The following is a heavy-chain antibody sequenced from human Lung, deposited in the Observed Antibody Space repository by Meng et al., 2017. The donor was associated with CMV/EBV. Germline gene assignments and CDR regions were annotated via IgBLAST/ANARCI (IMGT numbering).Heavy chain of an antibody. CDR3: ARTRIEVEPDGRKIKYYNYGRDV. J-gene: IGHJ6*02. CDR2: MNPNSGNT. V-gene: IGHV1-8*01. Sequence: ASVKVSCKASGYTFTTYDINWVRQATGQGLEWMGWMNPNSGNTGYAQKFQGRVTLTRVTSISTAYMELSSLTSDDTAVYYCARTRIEVEPDGRKIKYYNYGRDVWGQETTVTVSS. D-gene: IGHD2-2*01. CDR1: GYTFTTYD.